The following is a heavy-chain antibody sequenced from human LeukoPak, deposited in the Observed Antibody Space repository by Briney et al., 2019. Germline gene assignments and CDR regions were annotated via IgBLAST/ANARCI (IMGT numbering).Heavy chain of an antibody. Sequence: SETLSLTCAVSGDSISSSNWWSWARQPPGKGLEWIGEIYHSGSTNYNPFLKSRDTKSVDTSKNHFSLKLSSVTAADTAVYYCAREVTMASQFDPWGQGTLDTVSS. V-gene: IGHV4-4*02. CDR2: IYHSGST. CDR3: AREVTMASQFDP. D-gene: IGHD5-24*01. J-gene: IGHJ5*02. CDR1: GDSISSSNW.